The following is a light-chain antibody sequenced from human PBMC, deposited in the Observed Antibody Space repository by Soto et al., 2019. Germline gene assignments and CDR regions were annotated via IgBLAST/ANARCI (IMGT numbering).Light chain of an antibody. CDR1: SGHSSYA. Sequence: QLVLTQSTSASASLGASVKLTCTLSSGHSSYAIAWHQQQPEKGPRYLMKLNSDGSHSKGDGIPDRFSGSRSGAERYLAISSRQSEDEADYYCQTWGTGTVVFGGGTKLTVL. CDR2: LNSDGSH. CDR3: QTWGTGTVV. V-gene: IGLV4-69*01. J-gene: IGLJ2*01.